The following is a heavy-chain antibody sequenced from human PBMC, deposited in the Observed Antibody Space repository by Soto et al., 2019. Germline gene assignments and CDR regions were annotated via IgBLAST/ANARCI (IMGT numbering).Heavy chain of an antibody. CDR2: ISSSSSYI. CDR1: GFTFSSYS. CDR3: ARGGDYGDFDAFDI. D-gene: IGHD4-17*01. Sequence: PGGSLRLSCAASGFTFSSYSMNWVRQAPGKGLEWVSSISSSSSYIYYADSVKGRFTVSRDNAKDSLYLQMNSLRAEDTAVYYCARGGDYGDFDAFDIWGQGTMVTVSS. J-gene: IGHJ3*02. V-gene: IGHV3-21*01.